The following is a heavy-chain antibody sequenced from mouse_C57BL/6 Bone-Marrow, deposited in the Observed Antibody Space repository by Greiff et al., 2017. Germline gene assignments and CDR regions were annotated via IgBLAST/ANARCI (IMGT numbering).Heavy chain of an antibody. J-gene: IGHJ3*01. V-gene: IGHV1-20*01. CDR2: INPYNGDT. CDR3: ARRDYDYDGFAY. Sequence: EVKLVESGPELVKPGDSVKISCKASGYSFTGYFMNWVMQSHGKSLEWIGRINPYNGDTFYNQKFKGKATLTVDKSSSTAHMELRSLTSEDSAVYYCARRDYDYDGFAYWGQGTLVTVSA. CDR1: GYSFTGYF. D-gene: IGHD2-4*01.